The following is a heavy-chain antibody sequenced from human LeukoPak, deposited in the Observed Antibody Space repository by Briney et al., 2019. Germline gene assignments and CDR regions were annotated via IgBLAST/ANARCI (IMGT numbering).Heavy chain of an antibody. D-gene: IGHD4-23*01. J-gene: IGHJ1*01. V-gene: IGHV1-24*01. CDR2: FDPEDGET. CDR3: ATDSDYGVNSGYFQH. CDR1: GYTLTELS. Sequence: ASVKVSCKVSGYTLTELSMHWVRQAPGKGLEWMGGFDPEDGETIYAQKFQGRVTMTEDTSTDTAYMELSSLRSEDTAVYYCATDSDYGVNSGYFQHWGQGTLVTVSS.